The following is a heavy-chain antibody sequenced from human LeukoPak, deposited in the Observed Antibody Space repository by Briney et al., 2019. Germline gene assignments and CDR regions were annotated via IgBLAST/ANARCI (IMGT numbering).Heavy chain of an antibody. J-gene: IGHJ4*02. Sequence: GASVKVSCKASGYTFTSYGISWVRQARGQRLEWIGWIVVGSGNTNYAQKFQERVTITRDMSTSTAYMELSSLGSEDTAVYYCAADPYDYGDYVLGYWGQGTLVTVSS. CDR1: GYTFTSYG. CDR2: IVVGSGNT. D-gene: IGHD4-17*01. CDR3: AADPYDYGDYVLGY. V-gene: IGHV1-58*02.